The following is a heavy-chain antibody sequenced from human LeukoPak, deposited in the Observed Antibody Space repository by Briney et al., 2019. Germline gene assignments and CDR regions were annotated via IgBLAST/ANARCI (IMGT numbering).Heavy chain of an antibody. Sequence: GGSLRLSCAASGFTFSSYAMHWVHQAPGKGLEWVAVISYDGSNKYYADSVKGRFTISRDNSKNTLYLQMNSLRAEDTAVYYCARDSRAARLLDYWGQGTLVTVSS. J-gene: IGHJ4*02. CDR3: ARDSRAARLLDY. V-gene: IGHV3-30*04. CDR1: GFTFSSYA. D-gene: IGHD6-6*01. CDR2: ISYDGSNK.